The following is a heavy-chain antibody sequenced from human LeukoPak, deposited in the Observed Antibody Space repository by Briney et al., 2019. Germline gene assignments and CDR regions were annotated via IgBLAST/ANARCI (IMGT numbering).Heavy chain of an antibody. CDR1: GYTFTGYY. J-gene: IGHJ4*02. D-gene: IGHD5-12*01. CDR3: ARDLGNLVATILDY. V-gene: IGHV1-2*02. Sequence: ASVKVSCKASGYTFTGYYMHWVRQAPGQGLEWMGWINPNSGGTNYAQKFQGRVTMTRDTSISTAYMELSRLRSDDTAVYYCARDLGNLVATILDYWGQGTLVTVSS. CDR2: INPNSGGT.